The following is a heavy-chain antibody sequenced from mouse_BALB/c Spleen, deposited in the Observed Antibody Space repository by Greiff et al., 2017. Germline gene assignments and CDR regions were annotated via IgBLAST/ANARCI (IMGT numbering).Heavy chain of an antibody. J-gene: IGHJ4*01. CDR1: GYSFTSYW. V-gene: IGHV1-5*01. Sequence: EVQLQQSGTVLARPGASVKMSCKASGYSFTSYWMHWVKQRPGQGLEWIGAIYPGNSDTSYNQKFKGKAKLTAVTSASTAYMELSSLTNEDSAVYYCTSNGNYGDYYAMDYWGQGTSVTVSS. CDR2: IYPGNSDT. CDR3: TSNGNYGDYYAMDY. D-gene: IGHD2-1*01.